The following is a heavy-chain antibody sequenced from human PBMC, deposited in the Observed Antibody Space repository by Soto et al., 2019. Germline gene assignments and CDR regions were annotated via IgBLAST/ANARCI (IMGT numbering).Heavy chain of an antibody. CDR1: GYTFTGYY. D-gene: IGHD2-21*01. J-gene: IGHJ6*02. V-gene: IGHV1-2*02. Sequence: ASVKVSCKASGYTFTGYYVHWVRQAPGHGPEWLGWIHLNSGGTNYAQSFQGRVTMTRDMSVSTVYMEMTGLSSDDTAVYYCASPRELSYSYYYRMDVWGPGTSVTVSS. CDR3: ASPRELSYSYYYRMDV. CDR2: IHLNSGGT.